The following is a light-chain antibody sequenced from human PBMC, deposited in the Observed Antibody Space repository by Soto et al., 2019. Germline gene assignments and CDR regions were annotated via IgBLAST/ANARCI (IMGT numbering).Light chain of an antibody. V-gene: IGKV1-5*03. J-gene: IGKJ4*01. CDR1: QSISTW. CDR2: KAS. Sequence: DIQMTQSPSTLSASVGDRVTITCRASQSISTWLAWYQLKPGKAPKLLIYKASSLESGVPSKFSGRGSGTEFTLTISSLQPDDFATYYCQQYNDYPRTFGGGTKVEIK. CDR3: QQYNDYPRT.